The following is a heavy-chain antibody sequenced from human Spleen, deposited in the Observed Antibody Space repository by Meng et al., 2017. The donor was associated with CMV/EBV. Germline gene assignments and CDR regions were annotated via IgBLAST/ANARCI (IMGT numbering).Heavy chain of an antibody. J-gene: IGHJ4*02. CDR3: ARGEYSSSNDY. V-gene: IGHV3-48*03. D-gene: IGHD6-6*01. CDR2: ISSSGDTI. Sequence: GESLKISCAASGFTFSSHEMNWVRQAPGKGLEWISYISSSGDTIYYADSVKGRFTISRDNAKKSLYLQMNSLRAEDTAVYYCARGEYSSSNDYWSQGTLVTVSS. CDR1: GFTFSSHE.